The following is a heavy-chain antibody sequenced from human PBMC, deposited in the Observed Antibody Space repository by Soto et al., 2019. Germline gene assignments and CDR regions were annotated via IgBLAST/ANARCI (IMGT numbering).Heavy chain of an antibody. CDR1: GFTFSSYS. CDR3: ARDLPYCSSTSCYGYYYMDV. J-gene: IGHJ6*03. CDR2: ISSSSSYI. Sequence: GGSLRLSCAASGFTFSSYSMNWVRQAPGKGLEWVSSISSSSSYIYYADSVKGRFTISRDNAKNSLYLQMNSLRAEDTAVYYCARDLPYCSSTSCYGYYYMDVWGKGTTVTVSS. V-gene: IGHV3-21*01. D-gene: IGHD2-2*01.